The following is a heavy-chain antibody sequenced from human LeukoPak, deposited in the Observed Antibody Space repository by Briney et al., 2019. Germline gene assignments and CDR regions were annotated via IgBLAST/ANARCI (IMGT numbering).Heavy chain of an antibody. Sequence: GGSLRLSCAASGFTFSSYSMNWVRQAPGKGLEWVSSISSSSSYIYYADSVKGRFTISRDNAKNSLYLQMNSLRAEDTAVYYCARDKMPCGGDCYSYFDCWGQGTLVTVSS. CDR3: ARDKMPCGGDCYSYFDC. CDR1: GFTFSSYS. CDR2: ISSSSSYI. J-gene: IGHJ4*02. D-gene: IGHD2-21*02. V-gene: IGHV3-21*01.